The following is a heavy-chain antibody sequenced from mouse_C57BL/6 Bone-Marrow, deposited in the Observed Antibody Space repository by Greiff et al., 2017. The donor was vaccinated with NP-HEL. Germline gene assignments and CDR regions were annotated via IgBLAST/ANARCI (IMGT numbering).Heavy chain of an antibody. J-gene: IGHJ1*03. V-gene: IGHV1-18*01. CDR1: GYTFTDYN. Sequence: EVQLQQSGPELVKPGASVKIPCKASGYTFTDYNMDWVKQSHGKSLEWIGDINPNNGGTIYNQKFKGKATLTVDKSFSIAYMELRSLTSEDTAVYCCAKSFHYGNYWYFGVWGTGTTVTVSS. CDR3: AKSFHYGNYWYFGV. D-gene: IGHD2-1*01. CDR2: INPNNGGT.